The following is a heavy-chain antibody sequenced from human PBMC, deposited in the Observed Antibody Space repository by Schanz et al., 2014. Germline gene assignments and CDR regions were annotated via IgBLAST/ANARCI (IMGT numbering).Heavy chain of an antibody. V-gene: IGHV3-23*04. J-gene: IGHJ4*02. D-gene: IGHD3-3*01. Sequence: EVQVVESGGDLVQPGGSLRLSCAVSGCTFSNYGMGWVRQAPGKGLEWVSAISGSGGSTYYADSVKGRFTISRDKSKNTLFLQMNSLRAEDTALYFCAKEVRLVLRDWLPTPDFDYWGQGTLVTVSS. CDR2: ISGSGGST. CDR3: AKEVRLVLRDWLPTPDFDY. CDR1: GCTFSNYG.